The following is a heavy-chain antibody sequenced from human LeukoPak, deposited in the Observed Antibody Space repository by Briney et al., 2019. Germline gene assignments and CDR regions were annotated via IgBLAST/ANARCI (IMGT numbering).Heavy chain of an antibody. J-gene: IGHJ4*02. V-gene: IGHV4-31*03. CDR2: IYYSGST. CDR3: ARGRYSGYYFDY. D-gene: IGHD5-12*01. Sequence: SQTLSLTCTVSGGSISSGGYYWSWIRQHPGKGLEWIGYIYYSGSTYYDPSLKSRVTISVDTSKNQFSLKLSSVTAADTAVYYCARGRYSGYYFDYWGQGTLVTVSS. CDR1: GGSISSGGYY.